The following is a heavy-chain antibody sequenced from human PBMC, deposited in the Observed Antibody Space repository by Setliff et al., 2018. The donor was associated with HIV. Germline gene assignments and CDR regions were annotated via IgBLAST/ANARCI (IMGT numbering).Heavy chain of an antibody. CDR2: IYSRGPT. V-gene: IGHV4-38-2*02. D-gene: IGHD3-22*01. Sequence: PSETLSLTCTVSGYSISSGYYWGWIRQPPGKGLEWIGSIYSRGPTNYNPSLRSRVIISVDTSKNQLSLSLSSVTAADTAVYYCARDDSGYYYDYWGQGKLVTVSS. CDR3: ARDDSGYYYDY. J-gene: IGHJ4*02. CDR1: GYSISSGYY.